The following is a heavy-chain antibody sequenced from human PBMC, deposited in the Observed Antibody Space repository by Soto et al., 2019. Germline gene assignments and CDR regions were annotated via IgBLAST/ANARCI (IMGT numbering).Heavy chain of an antibody. CDR1: GGSFSGFY. CDR3: ARSAGSFGAARYLRA. J-gene: IGHJ5*02. Sequence: SETLSLTCAVNGGSFSGFYWSWIRQPPGKGLEWIGEFNHGGSTSYNPSLKSRVAISTDTSKSQVSLTLTSVTAADTAIYYCARSAGSFGAARYLRAWGQGPQVTVSS. D-gene: IGHD3-10*01. V-gene: IGHV4-34*01. CDR2: FNHGGST.